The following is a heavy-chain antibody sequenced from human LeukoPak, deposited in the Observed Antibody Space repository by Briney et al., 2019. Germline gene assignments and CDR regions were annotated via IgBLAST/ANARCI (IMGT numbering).Heavy chain of an antibody. V-gene: IGHV3-30*18. CDR2: ISYDGSNK. J-gene: IGHJ3*02. CDR3: AKHSSGYGFDI. CDR1: GFIVSSNY. Sequence: GGSLRLSCAASGFIVSSNYMSWVRQAPGKGLEWVAVISYDGSNKYYADSVKGRFTISRDNSKNTLYLQVNSLRAEDTAVYYCAKHSSGYGFDIWGQGTMVTVSS. D-gene: IGHD3-22*01.